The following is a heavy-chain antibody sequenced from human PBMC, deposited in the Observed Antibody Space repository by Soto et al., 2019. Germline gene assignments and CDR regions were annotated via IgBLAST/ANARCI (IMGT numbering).Heavy chain of an antibody. D-gene: IGHD2-15*01. CDR2: IYKTTTT. Sequence: PSETLSLTCSVSGDSISTVDYFWAWIRQPPGQALEYIGYIYKTTTTYYNPSFESRVAISLDTSKSQFSLNVTSVTAADPAVYFRAIGRYCLTGRCFPNWFDSWGQGTLVTVSS. CDR1: GDSISTVDYF. CDR3: AIGRYCLTGRCFPNWFDS. V-gene: IGHV4-30-4*01. J-gene: IGHJ5*01.